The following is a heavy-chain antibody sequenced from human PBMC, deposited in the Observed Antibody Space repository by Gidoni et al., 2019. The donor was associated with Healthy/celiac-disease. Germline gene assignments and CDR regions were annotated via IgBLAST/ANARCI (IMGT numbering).Heavy chain of an antibody. V-gene: IGHV4-34*01. CDR2: INHSGST. D-gene: IGHD3-10*01. CDR3: ASNISMIRGVIIGAAFDI. J-gene: IGHJ3*02. Sequence: WSWIRQPPGKGLEWIGEINHSGSTNYKPSLKSRVTKSVDTPKNQFSLKLSPVTTADTAVYYCASNISMIRGVIIGAAFDIWGQVTMVTVSS.